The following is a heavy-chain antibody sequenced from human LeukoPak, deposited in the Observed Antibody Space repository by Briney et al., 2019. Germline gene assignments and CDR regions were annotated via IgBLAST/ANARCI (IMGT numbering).Heavy chain of an antibody. V-gene: IGHV3-30*02. Sequence: GGSLRLSCAASRFTFSSYGMHWVRQAPGKGLEWVAYIQYDGSNEQYADSVKGRFSISRDNAKNSLYLQMNSLRAEDTAVYYCARESAEYSYGKIDYWGQGTLVTVSS. CDR2: IQYDGSNE. CDR3: ARESAEYSYGKIDY. CDR1: RFTFSSYG. D-gene: IGHD5-18*01. J-gene: IGHJ4*02.